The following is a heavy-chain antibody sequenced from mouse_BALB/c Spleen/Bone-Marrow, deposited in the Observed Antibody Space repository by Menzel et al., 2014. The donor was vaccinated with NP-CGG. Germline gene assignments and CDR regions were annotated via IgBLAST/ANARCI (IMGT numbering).Heavy chain of an antibody. CDR1: GFTFTDYY. D-gene: IGHD4-1*01. V-gene: IGHV7-3*02. CDR2: IRNKANGYTT. J-gene: IGHJ2*01. CDR3: ARLGRGYFDY. Sequence: EVNLVESGGGLVQPGGSLRLSCATSGFTFTDYYMNWVRQPPGKALEWLGFIRNKANGYTTEYSASVKGRFTISRDNSQSILYLQMNILRAEDSATYSCARLGRGYFDYWGQGTTLTVSS.